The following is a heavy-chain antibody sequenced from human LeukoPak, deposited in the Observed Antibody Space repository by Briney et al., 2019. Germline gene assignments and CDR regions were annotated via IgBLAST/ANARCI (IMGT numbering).Heavy chain of an antibody. CDR2: INPNSGGT. D-gene: IGHD3-16*01. J-gene: IGHJ4*02. CDR1: GYTFTGYY. V-gene: IGHV1-2*06. Sequence: ASVKVSCKASGYTFTGYYMHWVRQAPGQGLEWMGRINPNSGGTNYAQKFQGRVTMTRDTSISTAYMELSRLRSDDTAVYYCARWKETDIGGFDYWGQGTLVTVSS. CDR3: ARWKETDIGGFDY.